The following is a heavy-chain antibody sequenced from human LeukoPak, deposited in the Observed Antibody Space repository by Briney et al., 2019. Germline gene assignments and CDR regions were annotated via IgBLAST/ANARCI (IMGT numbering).Heavy chain of an antibody. CDR2: ISGSDGST. Sequence: GGSLRLSCAASGFTFSSYAMSWVRQAPGKGLEWVSAISGSDGSTYYADSVKGRFTISRDNSKNTLYLQMNSLRAEDTAVYYCAKNYDFWSGPPLPDYWGQGTLVTVSS. J-gene: IGHJ4*02. V-gene: IGHV3-23*01. CDR1: GFTFSSYA. CDR3: AKNYDFWSGPPLPDY. D-gene: IGHD3-3*01.